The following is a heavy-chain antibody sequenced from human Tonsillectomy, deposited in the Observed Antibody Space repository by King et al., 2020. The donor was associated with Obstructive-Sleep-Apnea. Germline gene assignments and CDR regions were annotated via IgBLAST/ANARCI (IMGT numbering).Heavy chain of an antibody. D-gene: IGHD6-13*01. Sequence: VQLVESGGGLVQPGRSLRLSCAASGITFSSYAMTWARQAPGKGLEWVAVIGGSGASTYYADSVKGRFTISRDNSKNTLYLQMNSLRAEDTAVYYCAKGPAQQLVPNYFDYWGQGTLVTVSS. CDR2: IGGSGAST. V-gene: IGHV3-23*04. CDR3: AKGPAQQLVPNYFDY. J-gene: IGHJ4*02. CDR1: GITFSSYA.